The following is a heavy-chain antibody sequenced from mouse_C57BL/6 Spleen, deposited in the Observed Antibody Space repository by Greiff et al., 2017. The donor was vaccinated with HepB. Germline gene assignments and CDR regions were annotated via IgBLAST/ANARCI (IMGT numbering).Heavy chain of an antibody. CDR3: ARWGNYYGSSWDY. CDR2: INPNNGGT. V-gene: IGHV1-18*01. Sequence: EVQLQQSGPELVKPGASVKIPCKASGYTFTDYNMDWVKQSHGKSLEWIGAINPNNGGTTYNQKFKGKATLTVDKSSSTAYMELRSLTSEDTAVYYCARWGNYYGSSWDYWGQGTTLTVSS. D-gene: IGHD1-1*01. CDR1: GYTFTDYN. J-gene: IGHJ2*01.